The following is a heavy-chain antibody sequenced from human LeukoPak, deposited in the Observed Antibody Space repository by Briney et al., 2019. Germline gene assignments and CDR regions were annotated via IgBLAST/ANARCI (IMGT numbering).Heavy chain of an antibody. CDR1: GFTFSGYW. V-gene: IGHV3-7*01. J-gene: IGHJ4*02. Sequence: GGSLRLSCAASGFTFSGYWMSWVRQAPGRGLEWVATIKQDGSEKTYVDSVEGRFTSSRDNAKSSLFLQMDSLRAEDTAVYYCARFGMDAAIDYWGQGTLVTVSS. CDR2: IKQDGSEK. CDR3: ARFGMDAAIDY. D-gene: IGHD2-15*01.